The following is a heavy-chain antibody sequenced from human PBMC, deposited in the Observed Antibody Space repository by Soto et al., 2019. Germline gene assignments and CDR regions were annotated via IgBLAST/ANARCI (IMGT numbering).Heavy chain of an antibody. J-gene: IGHJ4*02. CDR1: GFTFSSYS. Sequence: VKLVESGGGLVKPGGSLRLSCAASGFTFSSYSMNWVRQAPGKGLEWVSSISSSSSYICYADSVKGRFTISRDNAKNSLYLQMNSLRAEDTAVYYCARVVVAAVYFDYWGQGTLVTVSS. CDR2: ISSSSSYI. D-gene: IGHD2-15*01. CDR3: ARVVVAAVYFDY. V-gene: IGHV3-21*01.